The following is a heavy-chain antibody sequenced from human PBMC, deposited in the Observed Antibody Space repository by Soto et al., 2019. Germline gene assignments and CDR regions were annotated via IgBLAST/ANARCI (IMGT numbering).Heavy chain of an antibody. Sequence: EVQLVESGGGLVQPGGSLRLSCAASGFTVSSNYMSWVRQAPGKGLEWVSVIYSGGSTYYADSVKGRFTISRHNSKNTLYLQMNSRRAEDTAVYYCARGGGTSGSNYRLDAFDIWGQGTMVTVSS. CDR1: GFTVSSNY. J-gene: IGHJ3*02. CDR2: IYSGGST. V-gene: IGHV3-53*04. CDR3: ARGGGTSGSNYRLDAFDI. D-gene: IGHD4-4*01.